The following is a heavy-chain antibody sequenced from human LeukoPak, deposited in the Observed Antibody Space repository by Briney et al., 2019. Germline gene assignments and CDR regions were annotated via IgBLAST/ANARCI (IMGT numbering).Heavy chain of an antibody. J-gene: IGHJ4*02. CDR2: IWYDGSNK. V-gene: IGHV3-33*06. CDR3: AKEKNSSGRKYYFDY. Sequence: GGSLRLSCAASGFTFSSYGMHWVRQAPGKGLEWVAVIWYDGSNKYYADSVKGRFTISRDNSKNTLYLQMNSLRAEDTAVYYCAKEKNSSGRKYYFDYWGQGTLVTVSS. CDR1: GFTFSSYG. D-gene: IGHD6-19*01.